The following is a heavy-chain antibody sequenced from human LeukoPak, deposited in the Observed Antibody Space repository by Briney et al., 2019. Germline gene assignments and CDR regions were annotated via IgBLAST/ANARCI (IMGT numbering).Heavy chain of an antibody. J-gene: IGHJ4*02. D-gene: IGHD5-12*01. V-gene: IGHV3-23*01. CDR2: ISGSGGST. Sequence: GGSLRLSCAASGFTFSSYAMSWVRQAPGKGLGWVSAISGSGGSTYYADSVKGRFTISRDNSKNTLYLQMNSLRAEDTAVYYCAKDLGGWLRYFDYWGQGTLVTVSS. CDR3: AKDLGGWLRYFDY. CDR1: GFTFSSYA.